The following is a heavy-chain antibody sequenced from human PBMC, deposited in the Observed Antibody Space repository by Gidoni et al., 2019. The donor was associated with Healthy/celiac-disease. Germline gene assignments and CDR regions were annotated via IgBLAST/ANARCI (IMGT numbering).Heavy chain of an antibody. Sequence: QVQLQQWGAGLLKPSETLSLTCAVYGGSFSGYYWSWIRKHPGKGLEWIGEINHSGSTNYNPSLKSRVTISVDTSKNQFSLKLSSVTAADTAVYYCARGPGEGYCSGGSCYGGTPWEKYFDYWGQGTLVTVSS. V-gene: IGHV4-34*01. J-gene: IGHJ4*02. CDR2: INHSGST. CDR1: GGSFSGYY. D-gene: IGHD2-15*01. CDR3: ARGPGEGYCSGGSCYGGTPWEKYFDY.